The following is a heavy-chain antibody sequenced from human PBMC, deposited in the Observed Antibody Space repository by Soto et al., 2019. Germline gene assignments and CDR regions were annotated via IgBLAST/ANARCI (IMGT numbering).Heavy chain of an antibody. CDR3: ARSGRYLSTIFFDS. CDR1: GFRLSDYA. D-gene: IGHD1-26*01. V-gene: IGHV3-33*01. J-gene: IGHJ4*02. CDR2: LWSDGVNA. Sequence: QVQLAESGGGLVQPGKSLRLSCAASGFRLSDYAVHWVRQAPGRGLEWVAELWSDGVNAYYGASVQGRFTISRDISGSTLFLQMNSLTVEDTATYYCARSGRYLSTIFFDSGGQGSRVTVSS.